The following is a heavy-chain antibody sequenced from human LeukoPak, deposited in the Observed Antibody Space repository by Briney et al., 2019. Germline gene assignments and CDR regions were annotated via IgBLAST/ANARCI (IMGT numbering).Heavy chain of an antibody. Sequence: SETLSLTCTVSGGSISSGGYYWSWIRQHPGKGLEWIGYIYYSGSTYYNPSLKSRVTISVDKSKNQFSLKLSSVTAADTAVYHCAGGRYQLLYYYYYYRDVWGKGTTVTVSS. CDR1: GGSISSGGYY. J-gene: IGHJ6*03. V-gene: IGHV4-31*03. D-gene: IGHD2-2*02. CDR3: AGGRYQLLYYYYYYRDV. CDR2: IYYSGST.